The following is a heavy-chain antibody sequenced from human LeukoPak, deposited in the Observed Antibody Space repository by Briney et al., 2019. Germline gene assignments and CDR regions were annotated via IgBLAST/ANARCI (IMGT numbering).Heavy chain of an antibody. CDR3: ARVLRGDFDY. V-gene: IGHV4-34*01. CDR2: INHSGST. CDR1: GGSFSGYY. D-gene: IGHD2-15*01. J-gene: IGHJ4*02. Sequence: SETLSLTCAVYGGSFSGYYWSWIRQPPGKGLGWIGEINHSGSTNYNPSLKSQVTISVDTSKNQFSLKLSSVTAADTAVYYCARVLRGDFDYWGQGTLVTVSS.